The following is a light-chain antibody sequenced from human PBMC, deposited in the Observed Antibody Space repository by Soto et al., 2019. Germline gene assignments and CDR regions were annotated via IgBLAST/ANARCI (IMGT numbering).Light chain of an antibody. Sequence: IVMTQSPATLSVSPGERATLSCRASQSLSSIYLAWYQQKPGQAPRLLIYDASTRATGIPARFSASGSGTEFTLTITSLQSEDFAVYYCQQYNQWPHPFGGGTKVDI. V-gene: IGKV3-15*01. CDR2: DAS. CDR1: QSLSSIY. CDR3: QQYNQWPHP. J-gene: IGKJ4*01.